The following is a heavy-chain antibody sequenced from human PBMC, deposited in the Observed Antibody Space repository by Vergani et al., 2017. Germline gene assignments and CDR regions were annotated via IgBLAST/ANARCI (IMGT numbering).Heavy chain of an antibody. V-gene: IGHV1-69*01. CDR2: IIPIFGTA. CDR3: ARGYTPRRFGVVTPVAFFDY. Sequence: QVQLVQSGAEVKKPGSSVKVSCKASGGTFSSYAISWLRQAPGQGLEWMGGIIPIFGTANYAQKFQGRVTITADESTSTAYMELGSLRSEDTAVYYCARGYTPRRFGVVTPVAFFDYWGQGTLVTVSS. D-gene: IGHD3-3*01. J-gene: IGHJ4*02. CDR1: GGTFSSYA.